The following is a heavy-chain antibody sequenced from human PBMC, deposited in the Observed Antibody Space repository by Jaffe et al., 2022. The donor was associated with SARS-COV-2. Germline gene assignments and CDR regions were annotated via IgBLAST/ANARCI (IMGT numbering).Heavy chain of an antibody. CDR2: IYYTGST. Sequence: QVQLQESGPGLVKPSETLSLTCSVSGGSVSSGSYYWSWIRQPPGKGLEWIGCIYYTGSTNYNPSLKSRVTTSVDTPKNQFSLKLNSVTAADTAVYYCAADRRPSGIYFLGYWGQGLLVTVSS. D-gene: IGHD1-26*01. V-gene: IGHV4-61*01. CDR1: GGSVSSGSYY. CDR3: AADRRPSGIYFLGY. J-gene: IGHJ4*02.